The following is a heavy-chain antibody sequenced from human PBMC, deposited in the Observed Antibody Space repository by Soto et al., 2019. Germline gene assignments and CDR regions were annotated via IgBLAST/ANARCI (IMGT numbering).Heavy chain of an antibody. D-gene: IGHD4-17*01. J-gene: IGHJ3*02. Sequence: GASVKVSCKASGYTFTSYGISWVRQAPGQGLEWMGWISAYNGNTNYAQKPQGRVTMTTDTSTSTAYMELSSLRSEDTAVYYCARALKNTVTKLEVGAFDIWGQGTMVTVSS. CDR1: GYTFTSYG. CDR3: ARALKNTVTKLEVGAFDI. V-gene: IGHV1-18*01. CDR2: ISAYNGNT.